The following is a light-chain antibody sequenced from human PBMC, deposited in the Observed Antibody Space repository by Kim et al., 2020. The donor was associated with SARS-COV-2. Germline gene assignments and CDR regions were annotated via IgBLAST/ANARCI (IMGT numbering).Light chain of an antibody. Sequence: EIVLTQSPGTLSLSLGDRGTLSCRTSQPVSANYVAWYQQKSGQAPRLLIYAASTRATGVPDRFCGGGSGTDFTLTITTLEPEDFAVYYCHQYGSSLWTFGQGTKVDIK. CDR1: QPVSANY. CDR2: AAS. CDR3: HQYGSSLWT. J-gene: IGKJ1*01. V-gene: IGKV3-20*01.